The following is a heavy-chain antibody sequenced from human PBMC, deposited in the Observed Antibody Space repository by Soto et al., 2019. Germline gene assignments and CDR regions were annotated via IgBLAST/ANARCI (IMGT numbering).Heavy chain of an antibody. CDR1: GYTLTELS. J-gene: IGHJ4*02. Sequence: QVQLVQSGAEVKKPGASVKVSCKVSGYTLTELSMHWVRQAPGKGLEWMGGFDPEDGETIYAQKFQGRVTMTEDTSTDTAYMELSSLRSEDTAVYYCATIPPYSYGIQPPYYFDYWGQGTLVTVSS. D-gene: IGHD5-18*01. V-gene: IGHV1-24*01. CDR3: ATIPPYSYGIQPPYYFDY. CDR2: FDPEDGET.